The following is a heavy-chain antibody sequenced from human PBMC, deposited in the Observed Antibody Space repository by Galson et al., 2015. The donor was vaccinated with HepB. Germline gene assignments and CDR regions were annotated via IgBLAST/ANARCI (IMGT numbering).Heavy chain of an antibody. D-gene: IGHD2-2*01. CDR1: GGSIISSSYY. V-gene: IGHV4-39*01. CDR3: ARQRYCSSTSCYSRSSWFFDY. J-gene: IGHJ4*02. Sequence: SETLSLTCTVSGGSIISSSYYWGWIRQPPGKGLEWIGTIYYSGFTYYNPSLKSRVTMSVDTSKKQFSLKLSSVTAADTAVYYCARQRYCSSTSCYSRSSWFFDYWGQGTLVTGSS. CDR2: IYYSGFT.